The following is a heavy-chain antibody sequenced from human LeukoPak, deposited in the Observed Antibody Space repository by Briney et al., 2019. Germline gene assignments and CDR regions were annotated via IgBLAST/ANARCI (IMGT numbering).Heavy chain of an antibody. CDR3: ARQEAAAGPFDC. V-gene: IGHV3-66*04. Sequence: GGSLSLSFAASGFTVSSNYMSWVRRAPGKGLEWVSVIYSGGSTYYADSVKGRFTISRDNSKNTLYLQMNSLRAEDTAVYYCARQEAAAGPFDCWGQGTLVTVSS. J-gene: IGHJ4*02. D-gene: IGHD6-13*01. CDR2: IYSGGST. CDR1: GFTVSSNY.